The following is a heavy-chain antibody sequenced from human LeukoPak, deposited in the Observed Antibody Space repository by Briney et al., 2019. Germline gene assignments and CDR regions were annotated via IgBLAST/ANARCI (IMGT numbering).Heavy chain of an antibody. CDR3: TRDRWGGGYISRGMDV. V-gene: IGHV3-49*04. CDR1: EFAFGDYA. CDR2: IRSKDNDGTT. Sequence: GGSLRLSCTASEFAFGDYAISWVRQAPGKGLEWLGFIRSKDNDGTTDYAASVKGRFIISRDDSKSVAYLEMNDLKIEDTAVYYCTRDRWGGGYISRGMDVWGKGTTVTISS. D-gene: IGHD5-12*01. J-gene: IGHJ6*04.